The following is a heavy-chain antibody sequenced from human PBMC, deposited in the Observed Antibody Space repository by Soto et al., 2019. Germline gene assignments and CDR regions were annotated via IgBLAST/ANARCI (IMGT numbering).Heavy chain of an antibody. Sequence: PWGSLRLSCAPSGLTFSSYSMNWVRQAPGKGLEWVSYISSSSSTIYYADCVKVPFTISRDNAKNSRYLHMNSLRAEDTAVHYFAIGWGGKGSGWNCGSSDYWGQGSLCTV. D-gene: IGHD6-19*01. CDR2: ISSSSSTI. CDR1: GLTFSSYS. CDR3: AIGWGGKGSGWNCGSSDY. J-gene: IGHJ4*02. V-gene: IGHV3-48*01.